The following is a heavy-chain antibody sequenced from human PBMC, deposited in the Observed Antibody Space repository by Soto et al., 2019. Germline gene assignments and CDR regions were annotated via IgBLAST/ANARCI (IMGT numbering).Heavy chain of an antibody. V-gene: IGHV3-33*08. CDR2: LWYDGSGE. J-gene: IGHJ4*02. CDR1: GFTFSDYG. Sequence: QVLLVESGGGVVQPGGSLRLSCAGSGFTFSDYGMHWVRQAPGKGLEWVAVLWYDGSGEYYTDSVRGRFTISRVNSKNTLYLQMNNLRDEDTGVYYCARDSVRFLEHFSKDYFDYWGQGTRVTVSS. CDR3: ARDSVRFLEHFSKDYFDY. D-gene: IGHD3-3*01.